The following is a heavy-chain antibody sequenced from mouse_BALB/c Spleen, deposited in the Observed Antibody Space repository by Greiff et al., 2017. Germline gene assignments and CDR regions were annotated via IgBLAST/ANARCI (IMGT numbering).Heavy chain of an antibody. CDR2: IYPYNGGT. Sequence: EVQLQQSGPELVKPGASVKISCKASGYTFTDYNMHWVKQSHGKSLEWIGYIYPYNGGTGYNQKFKSKATLTVDNSSSTAYMELRSLTSEDSAVYYCARWDTMITGGFAYWGQGTLVTVSA. CDR1: GYTFTDYN. V-gene: IGHV1S29*02. J-gene: IGHJ3*01. CDR3: ARWDTMITGGFAY. D-gene: IGHD2-4*01.